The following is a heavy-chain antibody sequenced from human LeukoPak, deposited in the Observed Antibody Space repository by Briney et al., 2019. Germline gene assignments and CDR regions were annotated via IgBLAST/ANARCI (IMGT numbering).Heavy chain of an antibody. CDR3: ARGLYYYDSPGAFDI. Sequence: SETLSLTCTVSGGSISSYYWSWIRQPAGKGLEWIGRIYTSGSTNYNPSLKSRVTMSVDTSKNQFSLKLSSVTAADTAVYYCARGLYYYDSPGAFDIWGQGTMVTVSS. J-gene: IGHJ3*02. V-gene: IGHV4-4*07. CDR2: IYTSGST. D-gene: IGHD3-22*01. CDR1: GGSISSYY.